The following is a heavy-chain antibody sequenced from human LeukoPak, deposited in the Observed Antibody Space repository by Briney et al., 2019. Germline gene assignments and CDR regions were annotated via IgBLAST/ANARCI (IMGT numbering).Heavy chain of an antibody. CDR2: IKPSGGGT. CDR3: ARDHFDSSGYYYLLGYFEH. J-gene: IGHJ1*01. Sequence: ASVKVSCKASGYTFTNYYVHWVRQAPGQGLEWMGIIKPSGGGTSYALKFQGRVTMTRDTSTSTAYMDLSRLRSEDTAVYYCARDHFDSSGYYYLLGYFEHWGQGTLVTVSS. CDR1: GYTFTNYY. V-gene: IGHV1-46*01. D-gene: IGHD3-22*01.